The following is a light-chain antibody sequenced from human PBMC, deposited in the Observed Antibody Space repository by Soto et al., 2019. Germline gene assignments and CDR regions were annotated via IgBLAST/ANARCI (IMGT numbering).Light chain of an antibody. Sequence: AIQMTQSPSSLSASVGDTVTLTCRASQGIDKDLGWYQQKPGKAPNLLIHAASTLQSGVQSRFSGSGSGTDFALTISSLQPEDFATYYCIQDFTYPFTFGPGTKVDIK. CDR2: AAS. V-gene: IGKV1-6*01. J-gene: IGKJ3*01. CDR3: IQDFTYPFT. CDR1: QGIDKD.